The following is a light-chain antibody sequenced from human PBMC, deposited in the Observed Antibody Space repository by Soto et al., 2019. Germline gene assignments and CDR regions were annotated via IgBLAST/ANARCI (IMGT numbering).Light chain of an antibody. J-gene: IGKJ1*01. V-gene: IGKV1-39*01. Sequence: DIQMTQSPSSLSASVGDRVTITCRASQSISSYLNWYQQKPGKAPKLLIYAASSLQSGVPSRFSGSGSETEFTLTISSLQSEDYAIYYCQQYNNWPPWTFGQGTKVDI. CDR1: QSISSY. CDR3: QQYNNWPPWT. CDR2: AAS.